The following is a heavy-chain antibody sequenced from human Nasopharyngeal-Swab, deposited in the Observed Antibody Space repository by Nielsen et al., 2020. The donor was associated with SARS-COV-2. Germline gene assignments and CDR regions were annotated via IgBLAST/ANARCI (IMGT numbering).Heavy chain of an antibody. J-gene: IGHJ4*02. V-gene: IGHV3-30*18. CDR1: GFTFSSYG. CDR3: AKAFQEPPLRYFDI. CDR2: ISYDGSNK. D-gene: IGHD3-9*01. Sequence: GGSLRLSRAASGFTFSSYGMHWVRQAPGKGLEWVAVISYDGSNKYYADSVKGRFTISRDNSKNTLYLQMNSLRAEDTAVYYCAKAFQEPPLRYFDIWGQGTLVTVSS.